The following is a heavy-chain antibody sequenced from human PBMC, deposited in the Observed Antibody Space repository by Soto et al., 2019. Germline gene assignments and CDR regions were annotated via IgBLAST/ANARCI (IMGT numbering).Heavy chain of an antibody. D-gene: IGHD6-13*01. J-gene: IGHJ5*02. CDR3: ARDRGAAAGNAWFDP. CDR2: IDYSGST. V-gene: IGHV4-61*01. CDR1: GGSVSSGSYY. Sequence: PSETLSLTXTVSGGSVSSGSYYWSWIRQPPGKGLEWIGYIDYSGSTNYNPSLKSRVTISVDTSKNQFSLRLGSVTAADTAVYHCARDRGAAAGNAWFDPWGQGTLVTVSS.